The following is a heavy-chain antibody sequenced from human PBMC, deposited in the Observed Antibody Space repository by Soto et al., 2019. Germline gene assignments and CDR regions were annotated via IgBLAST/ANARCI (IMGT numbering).Heavy chain of an antibody. V-gene: IGHV3-66*01. CDR2: IYSGGST. Sequence: EVQLVESGGGLVQPGGSLRLSCAASGFTVSSNYMSWVRQAPGKGLEWVSVIYSGGSTYYADSVKGIFTISRDNSKNTLYLQMNSLRAEDTAVYYCARSDNWHPVYYFDYWGQGTLVTVSS. CDR3: ARSDNWHPVYYFDY. CDR1: GFTVSSNY. D-gene: IGHD1-20*01. J-gene: IGHJ4*02.